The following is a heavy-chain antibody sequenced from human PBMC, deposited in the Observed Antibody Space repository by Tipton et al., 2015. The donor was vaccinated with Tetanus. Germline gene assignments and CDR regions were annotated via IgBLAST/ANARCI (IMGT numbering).Heavy chain of an antibody. CDR1: GASINNYY. Sequence: TLSLTCTVSGASINNYYWNWIRQSPGKGLEWIGYIHYSGSTNYNPSLKSRVTISVDTSKSQFSLKLSSVTAADTAVYYCARIGWPQQNKPAFDIWGQGTVVTVSS. CDR2: IHYSGST. D-gene: IGHD6-19*01. J-gene: IGHJ3*02. CDR3: ARIGWPQQNKPAFDI. V-gene: IGHV4-59*01.